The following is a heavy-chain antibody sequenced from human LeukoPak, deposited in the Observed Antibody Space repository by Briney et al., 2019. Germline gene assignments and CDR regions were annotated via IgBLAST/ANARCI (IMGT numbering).Heavy chain of an antibody. V-gene: IGHV3-48*01. Sequence: GGSLRLSCAASGFTFSSYSMNWVRQAPGKGLEWVSYISSSSSTIYYADSVKGRFTISRDNAKNLLYLQMNSLRAEDTAVYYCARDGRANWGLRDPSPGFFDYWGQGTLVTVSS. CDR2: ISSSSSTI. D-gene: IGHD7-27*01. J-gene: IGHJ4*02. CDR1: GFTFSSYS. CDR3: ARDGRANWGLRDPSPGFFDY.